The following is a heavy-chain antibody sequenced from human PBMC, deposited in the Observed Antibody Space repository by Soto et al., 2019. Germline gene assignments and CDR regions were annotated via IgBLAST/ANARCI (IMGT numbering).Heavy chain of an antibody. J-gene: IGHJ3*02. V-gene: IGHV3-30*03. Sequence: GGSLRLSCAASGFTFSSYGMHWVRQAPGKGLEWVAVISYDGSNKYYADSVKGRFTISRDNSKNTLYLQMNSLRAEDTAVYYCAARIAVAGTHAFDIWGQGTMVTVSS. CDR1: GFTFSSYG. CDR2: ISYDGSNK. CDR3: AARIAVAGTHAFDI. D-gene: IGHD6-19*01.